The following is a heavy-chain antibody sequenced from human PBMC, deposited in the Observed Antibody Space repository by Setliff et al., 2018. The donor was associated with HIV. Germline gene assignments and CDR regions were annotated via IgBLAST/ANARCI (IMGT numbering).Heavy chain of an antibody. D-gene: IGHD4-17*01. Sequence: SETLSLTCTVSGGSISSRNYYWAWIRQPPGKGLEWIGTIYYSGTTLYNPSLNSRVIISVDTSKNQFSLRLNSVTAADTAVYYCARHSLGNIGDYIRIGAIDIWGQGTMVTVSS. J-gene: IGHJ3*02. CDR2: IYYSGTT. CDR1: GGSISSRNYY. V-gene: IGHV4-39*01. CDR3: ARHSLGNIGDYIRIGAIDI.